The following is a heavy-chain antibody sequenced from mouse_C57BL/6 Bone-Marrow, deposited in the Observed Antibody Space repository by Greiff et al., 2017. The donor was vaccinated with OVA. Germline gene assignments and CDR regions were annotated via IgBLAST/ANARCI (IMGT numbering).Heavy chain of an antibody. V-gene: IGHV6-6*01. CDR1: GFTFSDAW. CDR3: TRPYSNYGGVAY. Sequence: EVKLQESGGGLVQPGGSMKLSCAASGFTFSDAWMDWVRQSPEKGLEWVAEIRNKANNHATYYAESVKGRFTISRDDSKSSVYLQMNSLRAEDTGIYYCTRPYSNYGGVAYWGQGTLVTVSA. J-gene: IGHJ3*01. CDR2: IRNKANNHAT. D-gene: IGHD2-5*01.